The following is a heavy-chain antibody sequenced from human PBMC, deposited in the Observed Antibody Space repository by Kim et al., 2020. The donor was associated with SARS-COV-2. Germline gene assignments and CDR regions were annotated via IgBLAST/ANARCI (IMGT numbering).Heavy chain of an antibody. CDR3: VTRNYYNSGSYYEGAPFDF. Sequence: GGSLRLSCSASGFTFSNYAMHWVRQAPGKGLEYVSAISSDGGSTYYADSVKGRFTISRDNSKNMLYVQMSNLRVEDTAIYYCVTRNYYNSGSYYEGAPFDFWGQGTLVTVSS. CDR1: GFTFSNYA. J-gene: IGHJ4*02. CDR2: ISSDGGST. V-gene: IGHV3-64*05. D-gene: IGHD3-10*01.